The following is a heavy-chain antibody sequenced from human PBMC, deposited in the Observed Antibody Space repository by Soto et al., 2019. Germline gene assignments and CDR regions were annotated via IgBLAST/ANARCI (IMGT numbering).Heavy chain of an antibody. CDR2: IVPIFGTA. J-gene: IGHJ6*02. CDR1: GGTFSSYA. D-gene: IGHD2-2*02. V-gene: IGHV1-69*13. CDR3: ARPILSHYYYYGMDV. Sequence: SVKVSCKASGGTFSSYAISWVRQAPGQGLEWMGGIVPIFGTANYAQKFQGRVTITADESTSTAYMELSSLRSEDTAVYYCARPILSHYYYYGMDVWGQGTTVTVSS.